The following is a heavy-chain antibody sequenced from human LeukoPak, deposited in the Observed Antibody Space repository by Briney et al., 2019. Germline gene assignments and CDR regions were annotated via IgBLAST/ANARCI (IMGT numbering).Heavy chain of an antibody. J-gene: IGHJ4*02. CDR2: INPNIDGT. CDR1: GYTFTGYY. CDR3: ARDVYYDSSAIGY. V-gene: IGHV1-2*02. Sequence: ASVKVSCKASGYTFTGYYMHWVRQAPGQGLEWMGWINPNIDGTNYAQKFQARVTITRDTSIRPAYMELSRLRTDDTAVYYCARDVYYDSSAIGYWGQGTLVTVSS. D-gene: IGHD3-22*01.